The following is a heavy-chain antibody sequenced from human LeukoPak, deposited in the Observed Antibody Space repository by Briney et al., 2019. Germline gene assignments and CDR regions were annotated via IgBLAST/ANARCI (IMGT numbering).Heavy chain of an antibody. CDR2: VWYDGSNK. CDR3: AKAGDNSGYYPAFYYYMDV. V-gene: IGHV3-33*06. J-gene: IGHJ6*03. CDR1: GFTFSIYW. Sequence: GGSLRLSCAASGFTFSIYWMSWVRQAPGKGLEGVALVWYDGSNKYYADSVKGRFTISRDNSKNTLYLQMDSLRAEDTAVYYCAKAGDNSGYYPAFYYYMDVWGRGTTVTVSS. D-gene: IGHD3-22*01.